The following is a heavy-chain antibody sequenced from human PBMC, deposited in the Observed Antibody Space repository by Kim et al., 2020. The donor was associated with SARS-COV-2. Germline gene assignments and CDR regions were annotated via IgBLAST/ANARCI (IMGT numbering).Heavy chain of an antibody. CDR1: GYSFTGSW. Sequence: GASLQISCQASGYSFTGSWVNWVRQMPGKGLEWMGRIDPIDSYTNYSPSFQGHVTFAADKSITTAYLQWRFLKASDTAIYYCASRRGGAEYWGQGTLVTVPS. D-gene: IGHD3-10*01. V-gene: IGHV5-10-1*01. CDR2: IDPIDSYT. CDR3: ASRRGGAEY. J-gene: IGHJ4*02.